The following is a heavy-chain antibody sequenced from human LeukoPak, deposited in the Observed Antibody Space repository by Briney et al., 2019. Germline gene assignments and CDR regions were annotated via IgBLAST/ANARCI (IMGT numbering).Heavy chain of an antibody. J-gene: IGHJ3*02. D-gene: IGHD2-2*01. V-gene: IGHV3-21*01. CDR3: ARDSISPSVDAFDI. Sequence: PGGSLRLSCAASGFTFSSYSINWVRQAPGKGLEWVSSISSVTTYKHYADSVKGRFTISRDNAKNSLYLQMNSLRAEDTGVYYCARDSISPSVDAFDIWGQGTMVTVSS. CDR1: GFTFSSYS. CDR2: ISSVTTYK.